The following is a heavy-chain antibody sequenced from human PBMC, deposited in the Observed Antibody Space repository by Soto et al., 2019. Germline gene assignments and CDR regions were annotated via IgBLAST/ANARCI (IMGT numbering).Heavy chain of an antibody. CDR1: GYTFTSYG. J-gene: IGHJ5*01. CDR2: ISAYNGNT. Sequence: GASVKVSCKASGYTFTSYGISWVRQAPGQGLEWMGWISAYNGNTNYAQKLQGRVTMTTDTSTSTAYMELRSLRSDDTAVYYCARDFTGTHYAGPSWFDSWGQGTLVTVSS. V-gene: IGHV1-18*01. D-gene: IGHD3-10*01. CDR3: ARDFTGTHYAGPSWFDS.